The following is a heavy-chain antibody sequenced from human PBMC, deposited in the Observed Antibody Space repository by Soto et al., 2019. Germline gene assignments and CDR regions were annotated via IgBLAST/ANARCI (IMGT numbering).Heavy chain of an antibody. CDR2: INHSGST. CDR3: ARGNCSSTSCQSPWFDP. D-gene: IGHD2-2*01. J-gene: IGHJ5*02. Sequence: SLTCAVSGGSISSGGYSWSWIRQPPGKGLEWIGEINHSGSTNYNPSLKSRVTISVDTSKNQFSLKLSSVTAADTAVYYCARGNCSSTSCQSPWFDPWGQGTLVTVSS. CDR1: GGSISSGGYS. V-gene: IGHV4-30-2*01.